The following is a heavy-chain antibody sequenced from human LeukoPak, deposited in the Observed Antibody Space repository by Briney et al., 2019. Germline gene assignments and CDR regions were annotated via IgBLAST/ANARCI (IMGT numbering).Heavy chain of an antibody. CDR1: GFAFNSYE. CDR2: ISSSGSIK. D-gene: IGHD3-10*01. V-gene: IGHV3-48*03. CDR3: ASRRGVYRDWFDP. Sequence: GGSLRLSCIASGFAFNSYEMNWVRQAPGKGLEWVSYISSSGSIKHYADSVKGRFTISRDNAKSSLYLQMNSLRAEDTAVYYCASRRGVYRDWFDPWGQGTLVTVSS. J-gene: IGHJ5*02.